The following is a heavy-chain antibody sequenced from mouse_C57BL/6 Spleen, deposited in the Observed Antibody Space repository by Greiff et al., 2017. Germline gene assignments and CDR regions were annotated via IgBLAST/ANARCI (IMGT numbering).Heavy chain of an antibody. J-gene: IGHJ2*01. CDR2: IDPENGDT. V-gene: IGHV14-4*01. CDR1: GFNIKDDY. D-gene: IGHD1-1*01. CDR3: TRLLRSY. Sequence: VHVKQSGAELVRPGASVKLSCTASGFNIKDDYMHWVKQRPEQGLEWIGWIDPENGDTEYASKFQGKATITADTSSNTAYLQLSSLTSEDTAVYYCTRLLRSYWGQGTTLTVSS.